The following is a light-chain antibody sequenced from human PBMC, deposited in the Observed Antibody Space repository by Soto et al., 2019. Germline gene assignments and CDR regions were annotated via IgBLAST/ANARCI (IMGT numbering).Light chain of an antibody. CDR1: QSVSNK. J-gene: IGKJ5*01. CDR3: QQRSNWVT. V-gene: IGKV3-11*01. Sequence: EIVMTQSPATLSVSPGVRASISCRASQSVSNKLAWYQQKPGQAPRLLIYGASTRATGIPARFSGSGSGTDFTLTISSLEPEDFAVYYCQQRSNWVTFGQGTLLEIK. CDR2: GAS.